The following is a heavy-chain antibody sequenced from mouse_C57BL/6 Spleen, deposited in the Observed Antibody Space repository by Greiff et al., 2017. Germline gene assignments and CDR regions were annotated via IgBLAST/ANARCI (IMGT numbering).Heavy chain of an antibody. V-gene: IGHV14-4*01. CDR1: GFNFKDDY. D-gene: IGHD2-5*01. CDR2: IDPENGDT. Sequence: VQLQQSGAELVRPGASVKLSCTASGFNFKDDYMHWVKQRPEQGLEWIGWIDPENGDTEYAAKFKGKATITADTSSNTAYLQLSSLTSEDTAVYYCTTPYYSNVFDYWGQGTTLTVSS. J-gene: IGHJ2*01. CDR3: TTPYYSNVFDY.